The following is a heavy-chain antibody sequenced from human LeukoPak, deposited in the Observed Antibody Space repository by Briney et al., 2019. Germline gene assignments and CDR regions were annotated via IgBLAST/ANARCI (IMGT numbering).Heavy chain of an antibody. J-gene: IGHJ4*02. CDR2: IYSGGST. V-gene: IGHV3-66*01. D-gene: IGHD3-3*01. CDR1: GFTVSSNY. Sequence: GGSLRLSCAASGFTVSSNYMSWVRQAPGKGLEWVSVIYSGGSTYYADSVKGRFTISRDNAKNSLYLQMSSLRAEDTAVYYCARDSRAGDYDVWDFDYWGQGTLVTVSS. CDR3: ARDSRAGDYDVWDFDY.